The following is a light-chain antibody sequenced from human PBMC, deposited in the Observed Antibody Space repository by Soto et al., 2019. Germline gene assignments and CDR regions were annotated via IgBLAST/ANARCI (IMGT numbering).Light chain of an antibody. Sequence: QAVVTQPRSVSGSPGQSVTISCTGTNSDVGGYNSVSWYQQLPGNAPKLMISAVSQRPSGVPDRFSGSKSGNTASLTISGLQADDEADYFCFSYTASDLWVFGGGTKLTVL. CDR1: NSDVGGYNS. J-gene: IGLJ3*02. CDR3: FSYTASDLWV. CDR2: AVS. V-gene: IGLV2-11*01.